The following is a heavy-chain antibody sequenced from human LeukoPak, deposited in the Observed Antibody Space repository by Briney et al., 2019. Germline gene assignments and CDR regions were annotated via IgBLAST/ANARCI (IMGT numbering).Heavy chain of an antibody. Sequence: PSETLSLTCTVSGVSIISSNYYWGWFRRPPGKGLQWIASVFYTGTTRHNPSLKSRVTISVDTSKNEFSLSLSSVTAEDTAMYYCARRLGSSADGILKYYFDYWGQGTLVTVSS. CDR3: ARRLGSSADGILKYYFDY. D-gene: IGHD6-13*01. J-gene: IGHJ4*02. V-gene: IGHV4-39*01. CDR2: VFYTGTT. CDR1: GVSIISSNYY.